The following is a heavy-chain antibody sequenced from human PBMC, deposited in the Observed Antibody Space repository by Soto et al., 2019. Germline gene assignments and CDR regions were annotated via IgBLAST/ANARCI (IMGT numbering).Heavy chain of an antibody. CDR2: ISGSGGST. Sequence: EVQLLESGGGLVQPWGSLRLSCAASGFTFSSYAMSWVRQAPGQGLEWVSAISGSGGSTYYADSVKGRFTISRDNSKNSLYLQMNSLRAEDTAVYYCAKDLHYYDSSGYGYWGQGTLVTVSS. J-gene: IGHJ4*02. CDR1: GFTFSSYA. D-gene: IGHD3-22*01. V-gene: IGHV3-23*01. CDR3: AKDLHYYDSSGYGY.